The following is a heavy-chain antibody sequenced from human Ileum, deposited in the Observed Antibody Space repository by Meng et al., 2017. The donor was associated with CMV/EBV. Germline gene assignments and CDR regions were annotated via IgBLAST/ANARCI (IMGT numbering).Heavy chain of an antibody. CDR1: GYSFTGYY. V-gene: IGHV1-2*02. CDR2: IKVDSGGT. D-gene: IGHD2-2*01. Sequence: SVKVSCKASGYSFTGYYIHWLRRAPGQGLEWVGWIKVDSGGTRYAPRFQGRVTLTRDTSINTAYMDLSRLGHDDTAVYYCARDPGCDDPSCYGIGWDLWGQGTLVTVSS. J-gene: IGHJ5*02. CDR3: ARDPGCDDPSCYGIGWDL.